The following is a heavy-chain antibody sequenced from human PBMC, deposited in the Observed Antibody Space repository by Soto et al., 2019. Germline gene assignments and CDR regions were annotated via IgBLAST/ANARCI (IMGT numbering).Heavy chain of an antibody. J-gene: IGHJ1*01. CDR3: ASSLKAGTYCGGDCYPMDFQH. V-gene: IGHV1-69*13. CDR1: GGTFSSYA. CDR2: IIPIFGTA. Sequence: GASVKVSCKASGGTFSSYAISWVRQAPGQGLEWMGGIIPIFGTANYAQKFQGRVTITADESTSTAYMELSSLRSEDTAVYYCASSLKAGTYCGGDCYPMDFQHWGQGTLVTVSS. D-gene: IGHD2-21*02.